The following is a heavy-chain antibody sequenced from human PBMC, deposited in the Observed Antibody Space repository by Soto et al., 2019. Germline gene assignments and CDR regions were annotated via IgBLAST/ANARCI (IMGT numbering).Heavy chain of an antibody. CDR2: ISGYSGNT. CDR3: ARDVFGHVDTFDR. CDR1: GYIFSSFH. J-gene: IGHJ3*01. D-gene: IGHD3-16*01. V-gene: IGHV1-18*01. Sequence: QAQLVQSGAEVKTPGASVKVSCKASGYIFSSFHINWVRQAPGQGLEWMGWISGYSGNTKYAQSLQDRVTMTTDTSTSTAYMELRSLRSDDTTVYYCARDVFGHVDTFDRWGRGTMVTVSS.